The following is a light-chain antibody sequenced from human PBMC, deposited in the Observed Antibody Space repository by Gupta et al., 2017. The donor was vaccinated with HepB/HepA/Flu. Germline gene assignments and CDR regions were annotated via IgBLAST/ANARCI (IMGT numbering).Light chain of an antibody. CDR3: AAWDDRLSGVV. Sequence: QSVLTQPPSESATPGQRVSISCSGSSSNIGVNYVFWYQQIPGSAPKLLIHRNDQRPSGVPERFPGSKSGTSASLAITGLRSEDEADYYCAAWDDRLSGVVFVGGTRLTVL. V-gene: IGLV1-47*01. CDR2: RND. J-gene: IGLJ3*02. CDR1: SSNIGVNY.